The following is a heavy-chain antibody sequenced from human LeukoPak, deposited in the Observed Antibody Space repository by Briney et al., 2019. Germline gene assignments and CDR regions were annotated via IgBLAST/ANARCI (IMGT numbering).Heavy chain of an antibody. D-gene: IGHD2-21*02. Sequence: PSETLSLTCAVYGGSFSGYYWSWIRQPPGKGLEWVGEINHSGSTNYNPSLKSRVTISVDTSKRQYSLKLSSVTAADMAVYHCARVNDYFGGDCYPGGAFDIWGQGTMVTVSS. V-gene: IGHV4-34*01. J-gene: IGHJ3*02. CDR2: INHSGST. CDR3: ARVNDYFGGDCYPGGAFDI. CDR1: GGSFSGYY.